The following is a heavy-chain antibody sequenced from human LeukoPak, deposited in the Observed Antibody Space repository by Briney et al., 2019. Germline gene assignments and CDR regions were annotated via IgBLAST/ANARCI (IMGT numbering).Heavy chain of an antibody. Sequence: SETLSLTCAVYGGSFSGYYWSWIRQPPGKGLEWIGEINHSGSTNYNPSLKSRVTISVDTSKNQFSLKLSSVTAADTAVYYYARTTTGYSSSWYYSPYYGMDVWGQGTTVTVSS. CDR1: GGSFSGYY. J-gene: IGHJ6*02. CDR3: ARTTTGYSSSWYYSPYYGMDV. D-gene: IGHD6-13*01. V-gene: IGHV4-34*01. CDR2: INHSGST.